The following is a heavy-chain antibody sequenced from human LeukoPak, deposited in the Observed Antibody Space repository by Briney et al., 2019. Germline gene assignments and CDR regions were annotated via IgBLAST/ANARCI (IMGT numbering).Heavy chain of an antibody. CDR3: ARGYCSSTSCYDYYYYYGMDV. J-gene: IGHJ6*02. CDR1: GFTFSDYY. Sequence: PGGSLRLSCAASGFTFSDYYMSWLRQAPGKGLEWVSYISSSGSTIYYADSVKGRFTISRDNAKNSLYLQMNSLRAEDTAVYYCARGYCSSTSCYDYYYYYGMDVWGQGTTVTVSS. V-gene: IGHV3-11*01. CDR2: ISSSGSTI. D-gene: IGHD2-2*01.